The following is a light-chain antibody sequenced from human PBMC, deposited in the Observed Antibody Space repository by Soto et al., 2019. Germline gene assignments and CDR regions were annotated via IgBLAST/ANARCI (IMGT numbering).Light chain of an antibody. V-gene: IGLV2-14*01. Sequence: SALTQPASVSGSPGQSITISCTGTTSDVGRYNYVSWYQQHPGKAPKLIIYDVSNRPSGVSNRFSGSKSGNTASLTISGLQAADEADYYCNSYTSSSTYVFGTGTKVTVL. CDR1: TSDVGRYNY. CDR2: DVS. CDR3: NSYTSSSTYV. J-gene: IGLJ1*01.